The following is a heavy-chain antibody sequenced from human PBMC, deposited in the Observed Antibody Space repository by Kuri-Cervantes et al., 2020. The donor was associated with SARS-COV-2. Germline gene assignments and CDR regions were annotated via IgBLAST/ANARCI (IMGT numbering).Heavy chain of an antibody. V-gene: IGHV3-15*07. CDR1: GFTFSNAW. Sequence: GESLKISCAASGFTFSNAWMNWVRQAPGKGLEWVGRIKSKTDGGTTDYAAPVKGRFTISRDDSKNTLYLQMNSLKAEDTAVYYCASPRYYDFWSGPAGVMDVWGQGTTVTVSS. CDR2: IKSKTDGGTT. CDR3: ASPRYYDFWSGPAGVMDV. J-gene: IGHJ6*02. D-gene: IGHD3-3*01.